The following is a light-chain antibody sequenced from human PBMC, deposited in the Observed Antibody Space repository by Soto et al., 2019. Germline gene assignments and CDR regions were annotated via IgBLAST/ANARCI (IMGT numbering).Light chain of an antibody. Sequence: IQMTQSPSTLSASVGDRVIITCRASQDISGWLAWYQQKPGKAPKLLVFDASSLEDGVPSRFSGSGSGTEFNLTVSNLQSDDFATYYCQHYSTRSGVTFGGGTKVDIK. CDR2: DAS. CDR3: QHYSTRSGVT. V-gene: IGKV1-5*01. J-gene: IGKJ4*01. CDR1: QDISGW.